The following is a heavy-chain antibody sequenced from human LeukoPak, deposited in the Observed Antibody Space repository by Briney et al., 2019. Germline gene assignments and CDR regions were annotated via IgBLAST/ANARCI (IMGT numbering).Heavy chain of an antibody. V-gene: IGHV1-24*01. CDR3: ATGPAGTYYYYGMDV. Sequence: ASVKVSCKVSGYTLTELSMHWVRQAPGKGLRGWEVFDPEDGETIYAQKFQGRVTMTEDTSTDTAYMELSSLRSEDTAVYYCATGPAGTYYYYGMDVWGQGTTVTVSS. CDR1: GYTLTELS. CDR2: FDPEDGET. D-gene: IGHD6-13*01. J-gene: IGHJ6*02.